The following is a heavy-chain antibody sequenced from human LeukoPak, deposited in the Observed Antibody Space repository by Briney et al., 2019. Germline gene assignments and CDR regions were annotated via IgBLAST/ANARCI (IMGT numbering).Heavy chain of an antibody. Sequence: SETLSLTCAVYGGSFSSYYWSWIRQSPGKGLEWIAEINHRGDTNYNPSVKSRVTISVDTSKNQFSLKVTSLTAADTAVYYCARGPTISETGYFDYWGQGTLVTVSS. CDR3: ARGPTISETGYFDY. D-gene: IGHD1-1*01. CDR2: INHRGDT. V-gene: IGHV4-34*01. CDR1: GGSFSSYY. J-gene: IGHJ4*03.